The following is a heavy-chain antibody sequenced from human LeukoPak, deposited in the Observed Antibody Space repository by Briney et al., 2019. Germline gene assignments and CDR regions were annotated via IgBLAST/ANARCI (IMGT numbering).Heavy chain of an antibody. Sequence: SETLSLTCAVYGGSFSSYYWSWIRQSPGKGLEWIAEINHRGDTNYNPSVKSRVTISVDTSKNQFSLKVTSLTAADTAVYYCARGPTISETGYFDYWGQGTLVTVSS. CDR3: ARGPTISETGYFDY. D-gene: IGHD1-1*01. CDR2: INHRGDT. V-gene: IGHV4-34*01. CDR1: GGSFSSYY. J-gene: IGHJ4*03.